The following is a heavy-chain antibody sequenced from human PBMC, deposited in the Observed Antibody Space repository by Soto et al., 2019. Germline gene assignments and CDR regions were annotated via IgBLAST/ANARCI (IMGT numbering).Heavy chain of an antibody. D-gene: IGHD3-16*01. CDR2: XXYXGXT. J-gene: IGHJ6*02. CDR3: ARVITYHYGMDV. V-gene: IGHV4-59*01. Sequence: PSETLSLTCNVSGGSIGSYYCNWLRQPAGKGLXWXGXXXYXGXTXYXXXXEGRATISVDSSKNQVSLNLRSVTAADSATYYCARVITYHYGMDVWGQGITVTVSS. CDR1: GGSIGSYY.